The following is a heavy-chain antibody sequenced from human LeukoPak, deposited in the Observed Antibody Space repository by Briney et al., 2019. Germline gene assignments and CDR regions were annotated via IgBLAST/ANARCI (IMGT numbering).Heavy chain of an antibody. Sequence: PRGSLRLSCAASELIFSDYAIHWVRQAPGKGLEWVALMTYDGSNKYYADSVKGRFTLSRDISKNTLYLQMNSLRAEDTAVYYSARHVRAAPHYDFFHYGMDVWGPGTTVTVAS. V-gene: IGHV3-30*04. CDR3: ARHVRAAPHYDFFHYGMDV. J-gene: IGHJ6*02. D-gene: IGHD3-22*01. CDR2: MTYDGSNK. CDR1: ELIFSDYA.